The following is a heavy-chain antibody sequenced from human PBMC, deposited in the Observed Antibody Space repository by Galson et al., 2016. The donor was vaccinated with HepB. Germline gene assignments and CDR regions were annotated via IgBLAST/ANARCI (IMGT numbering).Heavy chain of an antibody. Sequence: SVKVSCKASGYTFTTYGISWVRQAPGQGLEWMGWISAFNDNTRYAPKFQGRVTMTTDTSTSTAYMELRSLRSDDTAVYYCARDPTLVEATGALSYWGQGTLVTVSS. D-gene: IGHD1-26*01. V-gene: IGHV1-18*04. CDR1: GYTFTTYG. J-gene: IGHJ4*02. CDR2: ISAFNDNT. CDR3: ARDPTLVEATGALSY.